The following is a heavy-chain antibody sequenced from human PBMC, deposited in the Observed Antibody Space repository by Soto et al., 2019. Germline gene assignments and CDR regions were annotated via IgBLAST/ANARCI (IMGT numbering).Heavy chain of an antibody. J-gene: IGHJ4*02. CDR1: GFTFSSYW. CDR2: INSGGSST. V-gene: IGHV3-74*01. Sequence: GGSLRLSCAASGFTFSSYWMHWVRQAPGKGLVWVSRINSGGSSTSYADSVKGRFTISRDNAKNTLYLQMNSLRAEDTAVYYCASLGYCSGGNCYRFFDSWGQGTLVTVSS. CDR3: ASLGYCSGGNCYRFFDS. D-gene: IGHD2-15*01.